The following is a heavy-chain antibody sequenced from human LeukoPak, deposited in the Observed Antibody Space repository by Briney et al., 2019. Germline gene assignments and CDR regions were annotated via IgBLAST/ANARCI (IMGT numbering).Heavy chain of an antibody. Sequence: GGSLRLSCAVSGFTFSNYDMNWVRQAPGKGLEWVSYISKSGTTIYYGDSVKGRFTISRDNAKNSLYLQMNGLRAEDTAVYYCAREDASGSYWVYWGQGTLVTVSS. CDR3: AREDASGSYWVY. CDR1: GFTFSNYD. D-gene: IGHD3-10*01. CDR2: ISKSGTTI. V-gene: IGHV3-48*03. J-gene: IGHJ4*02.